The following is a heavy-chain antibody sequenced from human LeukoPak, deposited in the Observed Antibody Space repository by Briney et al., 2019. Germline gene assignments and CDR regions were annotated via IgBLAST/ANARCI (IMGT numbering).Heavy chain of an antibody. CDR2: ISGDGVST. CDR3: VRESGKFDY. CDR1: GLPIADFA. J-gene: IGHJ4*02. Sequence: GGSLRLSCVASGLPIADFAMHWVRQAPGKGLEWVSLISGDGVSTFYADSVKGRFSISRDNSKNSLSLEMNSLRTEDTAMYYCVRESGKFDYWGQGTLVAVSS. V-gene: IGHV3-43*02.